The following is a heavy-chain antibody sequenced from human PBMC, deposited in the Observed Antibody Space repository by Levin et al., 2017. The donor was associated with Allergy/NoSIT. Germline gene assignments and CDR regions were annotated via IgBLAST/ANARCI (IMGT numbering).Heavy chain of an antibody. CDR3: ARGRTYMSRGYGDF. Sequence: GGSLRLSCVASGFTFSDHDIHWVRQAPGKGLEWVSGAGTMGDTYYADSVRGRFTISRENDNNSVYLQMNRLRDDDTAVYYCARGRTYMSRGYGDFWGPAILVVVSS. V-gene: IGHV3-13*01. D-gene: IGHD3-16*01. J-gene: IGHJ4*02. CDR1: GFTFSDHD. CDR2: AGTMGDT.